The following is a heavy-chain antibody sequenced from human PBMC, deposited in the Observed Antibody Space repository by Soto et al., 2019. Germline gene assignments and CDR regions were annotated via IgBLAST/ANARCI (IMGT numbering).Heavy chain of an antibody. CDR2: INSDGSST. CDR1: GFTFSSYW. V-gene: IGHV3-74*01. J-gene: IGHJ4*02. Sequence: EVQLVESGGGLVQPGGSLRLSCAASGFTFSSYWMHWVRQAPGKGLVWVSRINSDGSSTSYADSVKGRFTISRDNAKNTXXXXXXSLRAEDTAVYXCAVAVAGPTAIGYWGQGTLVTVSS. CDR3: AVAVAGPTAIGY. D-gene: IGHD6-19*01.